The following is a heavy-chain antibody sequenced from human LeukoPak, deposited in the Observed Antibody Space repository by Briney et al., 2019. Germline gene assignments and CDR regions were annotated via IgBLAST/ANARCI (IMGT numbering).Heavy chain of an antibody. CDR2: IWYDGSNK. CDR3: GRDYDYGGRSAFDI. CDR1: GFTFSSYG. V-gene: IGHV3-33*01. D-gene: IGHD4-23*01. J-gene: IGHJ3*02. Sequence: PGRSLRLSCAASGFTFSSYGMHWVRQAPGKGLEWVAVIWYDGSNKYYADSVKGRITISRDNSKNTLYLQMNRLRAEDTAVYYCGRDYDYGGRSAFDIWGQGTMVTVSS.